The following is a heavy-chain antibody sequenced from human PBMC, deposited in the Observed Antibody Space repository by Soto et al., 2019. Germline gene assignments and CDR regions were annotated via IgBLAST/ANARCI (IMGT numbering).Heavy chain of an antibody. CDR1: GYTFTSYG. V-gene: IGHV1-18*04. D-gene: IGHD3-10*01. Sequence: ASVKVSCKASGYTFTSYGISWVRQAPGQGLEWMGWISAYNGNTNYAQKLQGRVTMTTDTSTSTAYMELRSLRSDDTAVYYCARDRGGVPYYYYYGMDAWGQGTTVTVSS. J-gene: IGHJ6*02. CDR3: ARDRGGVPYYYYYGMDA. CDR2: ISAYNGNT.